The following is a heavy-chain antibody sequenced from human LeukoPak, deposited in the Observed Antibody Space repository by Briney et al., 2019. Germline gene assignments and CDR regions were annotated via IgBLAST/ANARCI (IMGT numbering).Heavy chain of an antibody. CDR2: IYSGGST. V-gene: IGHV3-66*01. Sequence: GGSLRLSCAASGFTVSRNYMSWVRQAPGKGLEWVSVIYSGGSTYYADSVKGRFTISRDNSKNTLYLQMNSLRAEDTAVYYCARGRYGDYAGGFDYWGQGTLVTVSS. CDR1: GFTVSRNY. J-gene: IGHJ4*02. D-gene: IGHD4-17*01. CDR3: ARGRYGDYAGGFDY.